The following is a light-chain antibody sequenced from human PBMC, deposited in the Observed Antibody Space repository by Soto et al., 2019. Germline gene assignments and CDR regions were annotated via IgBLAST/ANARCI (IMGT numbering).Light chain of an antibody. Sequence: EIVMTQSPATLSVSPEERATLSCRASQSVRSSLAWYQQKPGQAPRLLIYGASARATGIPARFSGSGSGTEFTLTISSVQSEDFAVYYCQQYNDWLRTFGQGTRLEIK. V-gene: IGKV3-15*01. CDR2: GAS. CDR1: QSVRSS. J-gene: IGKJ2*01. CDR3: QQYNDWLRT.